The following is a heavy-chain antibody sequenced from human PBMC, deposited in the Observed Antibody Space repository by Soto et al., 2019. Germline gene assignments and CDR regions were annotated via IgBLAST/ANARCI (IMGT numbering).Heavy chain of an antibody. CDR2: ISSSSSYI. V-gene: IGHV3-21*01. Sequence: GSLRLSCAASGFTFSSYSMNWVRQAPRKGLEWVSSISSSSSYIYYADSVKGRFTISRDNAKNSLYLQMNSLRAEDTAVYYCLGYCTNGVCYGMDVWGQGTTVTVSS. J-gene: IGHJ6*02. CDR3: LGYCTNGVCYGMDV. CDR1: GFTFSSYS. D-gene: IGHD2-8*01.